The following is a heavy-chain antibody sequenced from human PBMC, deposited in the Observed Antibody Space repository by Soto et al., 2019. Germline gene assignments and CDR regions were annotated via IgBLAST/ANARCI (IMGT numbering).Heavy chain of an antibody. D-gene: IGHD6-25*01. CDR2: ITGSGGST. V-gene: IGHV3-23*01. Sequence: GGSLRLSCTASGFTFSSYAMSWVRQAPGKGLEWVSGITGSGGSTYYADSVKGRFTISRDNSKNTLYLQMDSLRAEDTAVYYCAKDLVNSPWAPGSAWGQGTLVTVSS. CDR3: AKDLVNSPWAPGSA. CDR1: GFTFSSYA. J-gene: IGHJ5*02.